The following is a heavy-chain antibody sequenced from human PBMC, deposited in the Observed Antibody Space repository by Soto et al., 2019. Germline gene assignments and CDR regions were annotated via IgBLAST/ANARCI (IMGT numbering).Heavy chain of an antibody. Sequence: GESLKISCKGSGYSFTSYWIGWVRQMPGKGLEWMGIIYPGDSDTRYSPSFQGQVTISADKSISTAYLQWSSLKASDTAMYYCARMGRTTGYYYYYMDGWGKGTTVTVSS. J-gene: IGHJ6*03. D-gene: IGHD3-10*01. CDR2: IYPGDSDT. CDR3: ARMGRTTGYYYYYMDG. V-gene: IGHV5-51*01. CDR1: GYSFTSYW.